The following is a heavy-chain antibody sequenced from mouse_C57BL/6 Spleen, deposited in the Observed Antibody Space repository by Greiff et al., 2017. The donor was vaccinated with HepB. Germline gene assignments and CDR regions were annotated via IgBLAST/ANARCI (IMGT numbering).Heavy chain of an antibody. CDR3: ARGGESAQAFFFAY. CDR1: GYTFPSYG. V-gene: IGHV1-81*01. Sequence: QVQLKESGAELARPGASVKLSCKASGYTFPSYGISWVKQRTGQGLEWIGEIYPRSGNTYYNEKFKGKATLTADKSSSTAYMELRSLTSEDAAVYFCARGGESAQAFFFAYWGQGTLVTVSA. J-gene: IGHJ3*01. D-gene: IGHD3-2*02. CDR2: IYPRSGNT.